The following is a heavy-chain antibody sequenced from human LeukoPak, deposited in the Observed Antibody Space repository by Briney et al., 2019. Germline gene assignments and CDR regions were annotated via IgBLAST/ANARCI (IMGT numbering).Heavy chain of an antibody. CDR3: ARGPSRTAMPKGGSDFDY. CDR1: GGSISSGGYY. D-gene: IGHD5-18*01. V-gene: IGHV4-31*03. Sequence: SETLSLTCTVSGGSISSGGYYWSWIRQHPGKGLEWIGYIYYSGSTYYNPSLKSRVTISVDTSKNQFSLKLSSVTAADTAVYYCARGPSRTAMPKGGSDFDYWGQGTLVTVSS. J-gene: IGHJ4*02. CDR2: IYYSGST.